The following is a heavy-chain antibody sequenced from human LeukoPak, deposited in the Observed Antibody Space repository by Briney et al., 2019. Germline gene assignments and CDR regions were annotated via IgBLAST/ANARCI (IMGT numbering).Heavy chain of an antibody. J-gene: IGHJ4*02. CDR1: GYTFTYHY. D-gene: IGHD3-10*01. V-gene: IGHV1-46*01. CDR3: ARAYDGGKDFDC. Sequence: ASVKVSCKASGYTFTYHYIHFGRQAPGQGLERMGIINPRNGATNYTHRFHGRVPTTRDTSSSTVYMELSSLDSEDTAAYYCARAYDGGKDFDCWCQGTLVIVSS. CDR2: INPRNGAT.